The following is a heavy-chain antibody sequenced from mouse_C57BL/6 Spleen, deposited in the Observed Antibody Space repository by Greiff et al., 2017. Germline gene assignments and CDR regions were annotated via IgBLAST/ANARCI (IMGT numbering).Heavy chain of an antibody. CDR3: AREEYCGSDWYFDV. Sequence: VQLQQSGAELVKPGASVKLSCKASGYTFTSYWMHWVKQRPGRGLEWIGRIAPNSGGTKYNEKFKSKATLTLDKPSSTAFMQLSSLTSEDSAVYYGAREEYCGSDWYFDVWGTGTTVTVSS. V-gene: IGHV1-72*01. CDR1: GYTFTSYW. CDR2: IAPNSGGT. J-gene: IGHJ1*03. D-gene: IGHD1-1*01.